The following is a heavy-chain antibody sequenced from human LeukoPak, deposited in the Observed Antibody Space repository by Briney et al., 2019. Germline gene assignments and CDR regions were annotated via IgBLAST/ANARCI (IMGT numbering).Heavy chain of an antibody. Sequence: ASVKVSCKASGGTFSSYAISWVRQAPGQGLEWMGRIIPIFGTANYAQKFQGRVTITTDESTSTAYMELSSLRSEETAVYYCARAPLHYGGNSWGAFDIWGQGTMVAVSS. CDR2: IIPIFGTA. D-gene: IGHD4-23*01. CDR3: ARAPLHYGGNSWGAFDI. CDR1: GGTFSSYA. J-gene: IGHJ3*02. V-gene: IGHV1-69*05.